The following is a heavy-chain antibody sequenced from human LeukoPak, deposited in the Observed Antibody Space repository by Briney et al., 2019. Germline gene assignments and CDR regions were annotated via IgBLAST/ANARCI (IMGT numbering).Heavy chain of an antibody. J-gene: IGHJ6*03. Sequence: QSGGSLRLSCAASGFTFSNYWMHWVRQAPGKGLVWVSRINSDGSSTSYADSVKGRFTISRDNAKNTLYLQMNSLRAEDTAVYYCARVSSRSYFGYYYYYMDVWGKGTTVTVSS. CDR3: ARVSSRSYFGYYYYYMDV. CDR2: INSDGSST. CDR1: GFTFSNYW. V-gene: IGHV3-74*01. D-gene: IGHD3-10*01.